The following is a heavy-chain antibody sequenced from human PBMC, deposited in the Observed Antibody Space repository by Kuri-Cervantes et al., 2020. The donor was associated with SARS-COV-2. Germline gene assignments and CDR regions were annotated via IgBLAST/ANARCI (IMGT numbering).Heavy chain of an antibody. V-gene: IGHV5-51*01. J-gene: IGHJ4*02. CDR2: IYPGDSDT. Sequence: KVSCKGSGCSFTSYWIGWVRQMPGKGLEWMGIIYPGDSDTRYSPSFQGQVTISADKSISTAYLQWSSLKASDTAMYYCARLNSSWYPHYFDYWGQGTLVTVSS. CDR1: GCSFTSYW. D-gene: IGHD6-13*01. CDR3: ARLNSSWYPHYFDY.